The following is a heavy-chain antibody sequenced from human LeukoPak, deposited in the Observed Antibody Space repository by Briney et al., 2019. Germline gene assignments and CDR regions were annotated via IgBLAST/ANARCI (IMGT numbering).Heavy chain of an antibody. CDR3: ARALPYGSGSYFGY. CDR2: INHSGST. V-gene: IGHV4-34*01. Sequence: SETLSLTCTVSGYSVSSGYYWSWIRQPPGKGLEWIGEINHSGSTNYNPSLKSRVTISVDTSKNQFSLKLSSVTAADTAVYYCARALPYGSGSYFGYWGQGTLVTVSS. CDR1: GYSVSSGYY. J-gene: IGHJ4*02. D-gene: IGHD3-10*01.